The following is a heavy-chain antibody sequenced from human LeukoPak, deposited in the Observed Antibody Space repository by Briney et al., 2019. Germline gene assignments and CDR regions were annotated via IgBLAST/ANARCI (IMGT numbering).Heavy chain of an antibody. CDR3: ARHMISPYAFDI. J-gene: IGHJ3*02. D-gene: IGHD3/OR15-3a*01. CDR2: IYSSGST. CDR1: GGSIRNYY. V-gene: IGHV4-39*01. Sequence: PSETLSLTCTVSGGSIRNYYWGWIRQPPGKGLEWIGSIYSSGSTYYNASLKSRVTISVDTSRNQFSLKLSSLTAADTAVYYCARHMISPYAFDIWVQGTMVTVSS.